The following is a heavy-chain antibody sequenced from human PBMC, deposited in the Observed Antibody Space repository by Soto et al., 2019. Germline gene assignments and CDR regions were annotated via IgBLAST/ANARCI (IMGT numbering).Heavy chain of an antibody. V-gene: IGHV3-9*01. CDR3: TKDGRGPYSSSVLWLGYFDL. CDR2: ISWNSGSI. D-gene: IGHD6-6*01. CDR1: GFTFDDYA. J-gene: IGHJ2*01. Sequence: EVQLVESGGGLVQPGRSLRLSCAASGFTFDDYAMHWVRQAPGKGLEWVSGISWNSGSIGYADSVKGRFTISRDNAKNSLYLQMNSLRAEDTALYYCTKDGRGPYSSSVLWLGYFDLWGRGTLVTVSS.